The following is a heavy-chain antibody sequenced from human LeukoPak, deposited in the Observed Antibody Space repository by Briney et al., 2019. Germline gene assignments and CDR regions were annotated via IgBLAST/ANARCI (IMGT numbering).Heavy chain of an antibody. CDR2: INTDGSST. D-gene: IGHD3-10*01. J-gene: IGHJ3*02. CDR1: GFTFSSYW. V-gene: IGHV3-74*01. CDR3: ARTYYYGSGRPSTDAFDI. Sequence: GGSLRLSCAASGFTFSSYWMHWVRQAPGKGLVWVSRINTDGSSTSYADSVKGRFTISRDNAKNTLYLQMNSLRAEDTAVYYCARTYYYGSGRPSTDAFDIWGQGTMVTVSS.